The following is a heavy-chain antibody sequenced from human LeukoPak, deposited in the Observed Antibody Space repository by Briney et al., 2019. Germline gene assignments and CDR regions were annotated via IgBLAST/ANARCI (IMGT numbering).Heavy chain of an antibody. CDR2: IYYSGST. V-gene: IGHV4-59*08. CDR1: GGSISSYY. Sequence: SETLSLTCTVSGGSISSYYWSWIRQPPGKGLEWIGYIYYSGSTNYNPSLKSRVTISVDTSKNQFSLKLSSVTAADTAVYYRASGNYGDYVPGWDYWGQGTLVTVSS. D-gene: IGHD4-17*01. J-gene: IGHJ4*02. CDR3: ASGNYGDYVPGWDY.